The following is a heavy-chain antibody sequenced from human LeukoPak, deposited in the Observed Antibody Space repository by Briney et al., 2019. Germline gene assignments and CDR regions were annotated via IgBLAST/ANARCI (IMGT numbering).Heavy chain of an antibody. CDR1: GYTFTSYY. Sequence: ASVKVSCKASGYTFTSYYMHWVRQAPGQGLEWMGIINPSGGGTTYAQMFQGRVTMTRDTSTSTVYMELSILRSEDTAVYYCARIETDSNGYSLGAFDIWGQGTMVTVSS. CDR3: ARIETDSNGYSLGAFDI. D-gene: IGHD3-22*01. J-gene: IGHJ3*02. CDR2: INPSGGGT. V-gene: IGHV1-46*01.